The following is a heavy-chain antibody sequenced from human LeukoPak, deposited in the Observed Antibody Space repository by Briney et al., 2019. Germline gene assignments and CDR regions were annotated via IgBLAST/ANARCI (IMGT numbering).Heavy chain of an antibody. D-gene: IGHD6-6*01. CDR3: ARARSGPARDYFDS. CDR2: IYVTGST. J-gene: IGHJ4*02. V-gene: IGHV4-61*02. CDR1: GGSISSGSYY. Sequence: SETLSLTFTVSGGSISSGSYYWSWIRQPAGKGLEWLGRIYVTGSTNYNPSLNSRVSISIDTSNNQFFVQLTSVTAADTAVYFCARARSGPARDYFDSWGQGILVTVSS.